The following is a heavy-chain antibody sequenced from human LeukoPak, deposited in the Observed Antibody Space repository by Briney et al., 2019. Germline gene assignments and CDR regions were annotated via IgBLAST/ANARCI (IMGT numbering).Heavy chain of an antibody. J-gene: IGHJ3*02. Sequence: GGSLRLSCTASGFSFNTYSMNWVRQAPGKGLEWVSSISGSSSYRYYLDSVRGRFTISRDNAKNSLYLQMNRLRAEDTAVYYCARPRRAYYYTPYAAAFDIWGQGTMVTVSS. D-gene: IGHD3-3*01. CDR3: ARPRRAYYYTPYAAAFDI. CDR1: GFSFNTYS. V-gene: IGHV3-21*01. CDR2: ISGSSSYR.